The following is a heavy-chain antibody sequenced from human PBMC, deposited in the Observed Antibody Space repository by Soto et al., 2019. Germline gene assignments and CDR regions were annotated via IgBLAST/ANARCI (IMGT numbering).Heavy chain of an antibody. CDR2: INPNSGGT. J-gene: IGHJ5*02. V-gene: IGHV1-2*04. D-gene: IGHD2-15*01. Sequence: ASVKVSCKASGYTFTGYYMHWVRQAPGQGLEWMGWINPNSGGTNYAQKFQGWVTMTRDTSISTAYMELSRLRSDDTAVYYCARDHSRGRSVVGGFSETNWFDPWGQGTLVTVSS. CDR3: ARDHSRGRSVVGGFSETNWFDP. CDR1: GYTFTGYY.